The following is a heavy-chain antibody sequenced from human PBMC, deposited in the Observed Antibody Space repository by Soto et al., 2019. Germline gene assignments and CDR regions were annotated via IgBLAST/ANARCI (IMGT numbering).Heavy chain of an antibody. V-gene: IGHV1-18*01. D-gene: IGHD3-3*01. Sequence: GASVKVSCKTSGYTFTTYGIHWVRQAPGQGLEWMGWISGYNGNTNYAQKFQDRVTMTTDTSRSVGYLELRSLTFEDTAVYYCARGAHWSGYGVYRGQGTLVTVSS. CDR3: ARGAHWSGYGVY. CDR2: ISGYNGNT. J-gene: IGHJ4*02. CDR1: GYTFTTYG.